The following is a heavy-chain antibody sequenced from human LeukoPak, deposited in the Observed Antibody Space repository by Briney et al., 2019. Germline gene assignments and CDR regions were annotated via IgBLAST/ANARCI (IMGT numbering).Heavy chain of an antibody. CDR1: GYTFTSYG. V-gene: IGHV1-18*01. Sequence: ASVKVSCKASGYTFTSYGISWVRQAPGQGLEWMGWISAYNGNTNYAQKLQGRVTTTTDTSTSTAYMELRSLRSDDTAVYYCARARDDYGDNWFDPWGQGTLVTVSS. D-gene: IGHD4-17*01. CDR3: ARARDDYGDNWFDP. CDR2: ISAYNGNT. J-gene: IGHJ5*02.